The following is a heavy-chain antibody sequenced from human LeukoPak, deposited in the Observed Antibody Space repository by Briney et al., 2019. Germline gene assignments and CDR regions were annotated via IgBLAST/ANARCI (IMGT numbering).Heavy chain of an antibody. D-gene: IGHD4-17*01. J-gene: IGHJ4*02. CDR1: GYTFTGSY. Sequence: ASVKVSCKASGYTFTGSYLHWVRQAPGQGLEWMGWINPNSGATNFARQFHGRVTMTRDTSIGTAYMELSRLRSDDTAAYHCARGLTTVTFDCWGQGTLVTVSS. CDR3: ARGLTTVTFDC. CDR2: INPNSGAT. V-gene: IGHV1-2*02.